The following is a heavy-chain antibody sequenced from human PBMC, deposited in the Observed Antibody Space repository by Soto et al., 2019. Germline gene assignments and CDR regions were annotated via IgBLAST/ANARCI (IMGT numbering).Heavy chain of an antibody. J-gene: IGHJ5*02. CDR2: ISAYNGNT. Sequence: QVQLVQSGAEVKKPGASVKVSCKASGYTFTSYGISWVRQAPGQGLEWMGWISAYNGNTNYAQKLQGRVTMTTDTLTLTAXMELRSLRSDDTAVYYCARGRYCSGGSCLTRWFDPWGQGTLVTVSS. V-gene: IGHV1-18*01. CDR3: ARGRYCSGGSCLTRWFDP. D-gene: IGHD2-15*01. CDR1: GYTFTSYG.